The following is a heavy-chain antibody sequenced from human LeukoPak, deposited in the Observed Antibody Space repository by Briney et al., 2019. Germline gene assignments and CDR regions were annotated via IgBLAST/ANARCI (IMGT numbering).Heavy chain of an antibody. Sequence: ASVKVSCKASGYTFTGYYMHWVRQAPGQGLEWMGWINPNSGGTNYAQKFQGRVTMTRDTSISTAYMELSRLRSDDTAVYYCAGDHCSSTSCSIFDYWGQGTLVTVSS. V-gene: IGHV1-2*02. CDR3: AGDHCSSTSCSIFDY. D-gene: IGHD2-2*01. CDR1: GYTFTGYY. J-gene: IGHJ4*02. CDR2: INPNSGGT.